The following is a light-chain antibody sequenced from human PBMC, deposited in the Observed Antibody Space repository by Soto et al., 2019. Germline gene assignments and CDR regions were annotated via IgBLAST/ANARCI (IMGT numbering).Light chain of an antibody. V-gene: IGKV3-11*01. CDR1: QSVSSS. CDR3: QQRTKWRT. J-gene: IGKJ1*01. Sequence: ESVWTQSPGTLSLSPGERATLSCRASQSVSSSLAWYQQKPGQAPRLLIYDASNRATGIPARFSGSGSGTDFTLTISSLEPEDFAVYYCQQRTKWRTFGQGTKVDIK. CDR2: DAS.